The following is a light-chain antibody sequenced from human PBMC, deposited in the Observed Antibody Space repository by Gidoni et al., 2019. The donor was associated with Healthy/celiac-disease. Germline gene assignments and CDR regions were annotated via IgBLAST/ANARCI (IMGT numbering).Light chain of an antibody. Sequence: ELVLTQCPATLSWAPGERATLSCRASQSVRSYLAWYQQKPGQAPRLLIYDASNRATGIPARFSGSGSGTGFTLTISSLVPEDFAVYYCQQRSNWPFTFGGGTKVEIK. CDR2: DAS. J-gene: IGKJ4*01. CDR1: QSVRSY. V-gene: IGKV3-11*01. CDR3: QQRSNWPFT.